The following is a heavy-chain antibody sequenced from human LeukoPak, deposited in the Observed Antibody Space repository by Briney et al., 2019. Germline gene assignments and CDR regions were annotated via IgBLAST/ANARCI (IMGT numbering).Heavy chain of an antibody. CDR1: GFTFDDYA. J-gene: IGHJ2*01. CDR2: ISWNSANI. V-gene: IGHV3-9*01. Sequence: GRSLRLSCAASGFTFDDYAMHWVRQAPGKGLEWVSDISWNSANIGYADSVKGRFTISRDNAKNSLYLQMNSLRAEDTALYYCAXGKDXYFDLWGRGTLVTVSS. CDR3: AXGKDXYFDL.